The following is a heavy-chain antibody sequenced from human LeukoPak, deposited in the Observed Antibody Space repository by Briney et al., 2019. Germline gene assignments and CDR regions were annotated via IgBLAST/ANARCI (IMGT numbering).Heavy chain of an antibody. CDR2: ISAYNGNT. Sequence: ASVKVSCKASGYTFTSYGISWVRQAPGQGLEWMGWISAYNGNTNYAQKLQGRVTMTTDTSTSTACMELRSLRSDDTAVYYCARERMGLLPNKPFDYWGQGTLVTVSS. CDR1: GYTFTSYG. D-gene: IGHD2-15*01. J-gene: IGHJ4*02. CDR3: ARERMGLLPNKPFDY. V-gene: IGHV1-18*04.